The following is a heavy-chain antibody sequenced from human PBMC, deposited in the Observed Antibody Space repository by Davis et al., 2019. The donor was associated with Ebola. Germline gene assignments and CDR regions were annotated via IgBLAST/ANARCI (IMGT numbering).Heavy chain of an antibody. J-gene: IGHJ4*02. CDR3: TTDLPYYYDSSGYFGSIDY. CDR2: IKSKTDGGTT. CDR1: GFTFSNAW. D-gene: IGHD3-22*01. V-gene: IGHV3-15*01. Sequence: PGGSLRLSCAASGFTFSNAWMSWVRQAPGKGLEWVGRIKSKTDGGTTDYAAPVKGRFTISRDDSKNTLYLQMNSLKTEDTAVYYCTTDLPYYYDSSGYFGSIDYWGQGTLVTVSS.